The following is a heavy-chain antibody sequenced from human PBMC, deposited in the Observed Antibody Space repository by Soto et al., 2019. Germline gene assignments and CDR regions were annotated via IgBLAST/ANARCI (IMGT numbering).Heavy chain of an antibody. D-gene: IGHD3-3*01. CDR3: AKDTTIFGVVIIWGMDV. CDR2: ISGSGGST. Sequence: GGSLRLPCAASGFTFSSYAMSWVRQAPGKGLEWVSAISGSGGSTYYADSVKGRFTISRDNSKNTLYLQMNSLRAEDTAVYYCAKDTTIFGVVIIWGMDVWGQGTTVTVSS. J-gene: IGHJ6*02. V-gene: IGHV3-23*01. CDR1: GFTFSSYA.